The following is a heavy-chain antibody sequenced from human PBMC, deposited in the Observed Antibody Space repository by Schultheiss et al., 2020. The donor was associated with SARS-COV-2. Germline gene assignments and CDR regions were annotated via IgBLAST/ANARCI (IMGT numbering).Heavy chain of an antibody. CDR1: GFTFAGYA. CDR3: GRDPNGDYVGTFDM. J-gene: IGHJ3*02. V-gene: IGHV3-23*01. CDR2: ISGSGGST. Sequence: GGSLRLSCAPSGFTFAGYALRWVRQAPGKGLEWVSAISGSGGSTYYADSVKGRFTISRDNSKSTLSLQMNTLSAEDTAIYYCGRDPNGDYVGTFDMWGQGTMVTVSS. D-gene: IGHD4-17*01.